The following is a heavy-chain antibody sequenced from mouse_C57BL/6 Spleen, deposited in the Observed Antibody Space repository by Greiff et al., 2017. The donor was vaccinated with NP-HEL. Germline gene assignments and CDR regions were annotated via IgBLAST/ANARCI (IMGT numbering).Heavy chain of an antibody. Sequence: EVQLQQSGPELVKPGASVKISCKASGYTFTDYYMNWVKQSHGKSLEWIGDINPNNGGTSYNQKFKGKATLTVDKSSSTAYMELRSLTSEDSAVYYCASGGNFLFDYWGQGTTLTVSS. D-gene: IGHD2-1*01. CDR3: ASGGNFLFDY. CDR2: INPNNGGT. V-gene: IGHV1-26*01. CDR1: GYTFTDYY. J-gene: IGHJ2*01.